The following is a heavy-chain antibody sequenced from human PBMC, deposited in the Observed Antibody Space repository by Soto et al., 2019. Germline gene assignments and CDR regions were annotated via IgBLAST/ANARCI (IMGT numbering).Heavy chain of an antibody. V-gene: IGHV4-39*01. J-gene: IGHJ4*02. CDR1: GGSIRGDDYY. Sequence: QLQLQESGPGLVKPSETLSLTCTVSGGSIRGDDYYWGWIRQPPGKGLEWIGTMSYSGTTSYHPSVKSRAARSTNTSNRHIAMKLSYMTAPDTAVYYWARHNAVEGTPDYWGQGTLVTDSS. CDR3: ARHNAVEGTPDY. CDR2: MSYSGTT. D-gene: IGHD2-15*01.